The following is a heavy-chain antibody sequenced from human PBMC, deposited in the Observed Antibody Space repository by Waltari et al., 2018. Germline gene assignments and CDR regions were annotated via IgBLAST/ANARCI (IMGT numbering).Heavy chain of an antibody. D-gene: IGHD5-12*01. CDR1: RSSIRNNNYY. CDR3: VRGYPDIVATISDY. J-gene: IGHJ4*02. CDR2: FYKSWRT. V-gene: IGHV4-39*07. Sequence: QLQLQESGPGLVKPSETLSLTCTVSRSSIRNNNYYWGWVRQPPGKGLEWIGSFYKSWRTYDNRELKRRVTIPWDTANNRVSRKLNSVTAADTAVYYCVRGYPDIVATISDYWGQGTLVIVSS.